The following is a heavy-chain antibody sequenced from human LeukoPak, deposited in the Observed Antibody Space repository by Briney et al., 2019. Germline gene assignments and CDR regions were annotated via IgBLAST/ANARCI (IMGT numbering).Heavy chain of an antibody. D-gene: IGHD6-13*01. Sequence: SETLSLTCAVYGGSFSGYYWSWIRQPPGKGLEWIGEISHSGTTNYNPSLKSRVTISIDTSRNQFSLKLSSLTAADTGVYYCASSRGYSSSLWYYYMDVWGKGTTVTVSS. J-gene: IGHJ6*03. CDR1: GGSFSGYY. V-gene: IGHV4-34*01. CDR3: ASSRGYSSSLWYYYMDV. CDR2: ISHSGTT.